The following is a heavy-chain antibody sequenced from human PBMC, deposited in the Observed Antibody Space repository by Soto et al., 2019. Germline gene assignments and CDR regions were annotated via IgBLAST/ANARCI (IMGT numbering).Heavy chain of an antibody. CDR2: ISAYNGNT. CDR3: ARTTVVTPTYYYYGMDV. D-gene: IGHD4-17*01. V-gene: IGHV1-18*01. CDR1: GYTFTSYG. J-gene: IGHJ6*02. Sequence: QVQLVQSGAEVKKPGASVKVSCKASGYTFTSYGISWVRQAPGQGLEWMGWISAYNGNTNYAQKLQGRVTMTTDTSTSTAYMELRSLGSDDTAVYYCARTTVVTPTYYYYGMDVWGQGTTVTVSS.